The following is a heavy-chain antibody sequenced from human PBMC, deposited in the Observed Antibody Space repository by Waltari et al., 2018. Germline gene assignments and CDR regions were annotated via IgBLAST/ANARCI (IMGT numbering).Heavy chain of an antibody. V-gene: IGHV4-59*01. CDR3: ARDTEGDAFDI. CDR1: GGSISSYY. CDR2: IYYSGST. Sequence: QVQLQESGPGLVKPSETLSLTCTVPGGSISSYYWHWIRQPPGKGLEWIGYIYYSGSTNYNPSLKSRVTISVDTSKNQFSLKLSSVTAADTAVYYCARDTEGDAFDIWGQGTMVTVSS. J-gene: IGHJ3*02.